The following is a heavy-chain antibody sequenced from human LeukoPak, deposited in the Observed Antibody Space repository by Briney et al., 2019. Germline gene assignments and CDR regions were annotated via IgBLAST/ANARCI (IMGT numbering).Heavy chain of an antibody. CDR2: IIPIFGTA. CDR1: GGTFSSCA. J-gene: IGHJ4*02. V-gene: IGHV1-69*13. Sequence: GASVKVSCKASGGTFSSCAISWVRQAPGQGLEWMGGIIPIFGTANYAQKFQGRVTITADESTSTAYMELSSLRSEDTAVYYCARGFGGEGGDYYFDYWGQGTLVTVSS. D-gene: IGHD2-21*01. CDR3: ARGFGGEGGDYYFDY.